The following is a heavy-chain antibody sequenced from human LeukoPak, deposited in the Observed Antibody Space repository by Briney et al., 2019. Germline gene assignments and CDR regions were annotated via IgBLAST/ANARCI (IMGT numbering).Heavy chain of an antibody. CDR2: ISGSGGST. CDR3: AKGPDNYDFWSGYYGY. CDR1: GFTFSSYA. V-gene: IGHV3-23*01. J-gene: IGHJ4*02. Sequence: GGSLRLSCAASGFTFSSYAMSWVRQAPGKGLEWVSAISGSGGSTYYADSVKGRFTISRDNSENTLYLQMNSLRAEDTAVYYCAKGPDNYDFWSGYYGYWGQGTLVTVSS. D-gene: IGHD3-3*01.